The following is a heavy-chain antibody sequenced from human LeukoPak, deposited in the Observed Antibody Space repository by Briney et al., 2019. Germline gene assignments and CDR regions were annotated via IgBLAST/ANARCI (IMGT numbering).Heavy chain of an antibody. J-gene: IGHJ4*02. V-gene: IGHV4-38-2*01. CDR1: GYSISSGYY. CDR2: IYHSGST. CDR3: ARHDYSNYSPKY. Sequence: SETLSLTCAVSGYSISSGYYWGWIRQPPGKGLEWIGSIYHSGSTYYNPSLKSRVTISVDTSKNQFSRKLSSVTAADTAVYYCARHDYSNYSPKYWGQGTLVTVSS. D-gene: IGHD4-11*01.